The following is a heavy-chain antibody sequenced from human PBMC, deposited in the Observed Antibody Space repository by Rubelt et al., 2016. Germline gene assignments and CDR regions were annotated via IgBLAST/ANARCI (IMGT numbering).Heavy chain of an antibody. J-gene: IGHJ4*02. V-gene: IGHV4-39*01. D-gene: IGHD3-10*01. CDR2: VYSSGST. CDR3: GSGLNDY. Sequence: IRQPPGKGLEWIGSVYSSGSTYYNPSLKSRVTMSVDTSKNQFSLKLSSVTAADTAVYYCGSGLNDYWGQGTLVTVSS.